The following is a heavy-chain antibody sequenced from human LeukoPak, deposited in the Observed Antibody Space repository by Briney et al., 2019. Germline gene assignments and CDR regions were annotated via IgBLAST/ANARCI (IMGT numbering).Heavy chain of an antibody. V-gene: IGHV3-21*01. Sequence: GGSLRLSCAASGFTFSSYSMNWVRQAPGKGLEWVSSISSSSSYIYYADSVKGRFTISRDNAKNSLYPQMNSLRAEDTAVYYCAREGGSYYMDYWGQGTLVTVSS. J-gene: IGHJ4*02. D-gene: IGHD1-26*01. CDR1: GFTFSSYS. CDR3: AREGGSYYMDY. CDR2: ISSSSSYI.